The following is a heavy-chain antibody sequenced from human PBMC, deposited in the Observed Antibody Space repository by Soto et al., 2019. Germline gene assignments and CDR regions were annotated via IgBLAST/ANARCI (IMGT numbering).Heavy chain of an antibody. D-gene: IGHD3-16*01. Sequence: EVQLVESGGGLVQPGRPLRLSCAASGFTFDAYAMHWVRQAPGKGLEWVSGISWNSGSMVYADSVKARFTISRDNAKSSLYLQINSLRVEDTALYYCAKDISGRGSYYYYYGMDVWGQGTTVTVSS. CDR1: GFTFDAYA. CDR2: ISWNSGSM. V-gene: IGHV3-9*01. CDR3: AKDISGRGSYYYYYGMDV. J-gene: IGHJ6*02.